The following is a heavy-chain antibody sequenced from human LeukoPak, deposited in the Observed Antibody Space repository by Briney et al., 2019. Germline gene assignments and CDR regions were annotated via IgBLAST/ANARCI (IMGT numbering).Heavy chain of an antibody. J-gene: IGHJ4*02. CDR1: GFTFSSYA. CDR3: ARDPGRDGYNYFDY. Sequence: GGSLRLSCAASGFTFSSYAMSWVRQAPGKGLEWVSAISGSGGSTYYADSVKGRFTISRDNSKNTLYLQMNSLRAEDTAVYYCARDPGRDGYNYFDYWGQGTLVTVSS. CDR2: ISGSGGST. V-gene: IGHV3-23*01. D-gene: IGHD5-24*01.